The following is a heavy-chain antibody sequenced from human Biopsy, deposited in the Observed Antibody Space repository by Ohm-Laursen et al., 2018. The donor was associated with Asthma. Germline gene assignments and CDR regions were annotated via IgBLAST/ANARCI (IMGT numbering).Heavy chain of an antibody. CDR1: GYTFNSAG. V-gene: IGHV1-18*01. Sequence: SSVKVSCKTSGYTFNSAGIAWVRQAPGQGLEWMGWISVYNGNTKVAQKLQNRVTMITDTSTSTAYMELRSLRSDDTAVYFCARAVDYSHYYGIDVWGQGTTVTVS. CDR3: ARAVDYSHYYGIDV. J-gene: IGHJ6*02. D-gene: IGHD3-10*01. CDR2: ISVYNGNT.